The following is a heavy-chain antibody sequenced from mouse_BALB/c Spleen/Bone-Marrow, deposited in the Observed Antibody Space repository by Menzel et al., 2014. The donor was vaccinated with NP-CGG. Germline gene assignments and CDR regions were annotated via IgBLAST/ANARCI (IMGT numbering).Heavy chain of an antibody. V-gene: IGHV2-6-7*01. CDR1: GFSLXGCG. CDR2: IWGDGST. CDR3: ARGEDYDDYYAMDY. D-gene: IGHD2-4*01. J-gene: IGHJ4*01. Sequence: VKLQESGPGLVAPSQSLSITCTVSGFSLXGCGVNWVRQPPGKGLEWLGMIWGDGSTDYNSALKSRLSISKDNSKSQVFLKMNSLQTDDTARYYCARGEDYDDYYAMDYWGQGTSVTVSS.